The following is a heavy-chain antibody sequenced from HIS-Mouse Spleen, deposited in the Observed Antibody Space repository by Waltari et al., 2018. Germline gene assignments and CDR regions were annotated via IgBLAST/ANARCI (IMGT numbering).Heavy chain of an antibody. CDR1: GYTFTSYD. Sequence: QVQLVQSGAEVKKPGASVKVSCKASGYTFTSYDINWVRQATGQGLEWMGWRNPNSGNTGDAQKCQGRVTMTRNNSISTAYMELSSLRSEDTAVYYGARGHDYSNYFDYWGQGTLVTVSS. D-gene: IGHD4-4*01. V-gene: IGHV1-8*01. CDR2: RNPNSGNT. CDR3: ARGHDYSNYFDY. J-gene: IGHJ4*02.